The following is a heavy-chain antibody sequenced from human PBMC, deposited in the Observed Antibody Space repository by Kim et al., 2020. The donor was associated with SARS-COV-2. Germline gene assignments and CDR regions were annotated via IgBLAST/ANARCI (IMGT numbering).Heavy chain of an antibody. CDR2: INHSGST. CDR3: ARGEASPDFWSGYYYYYYGMDV. CDR1: GGSFSGYY. D-gene: IGHD3-3*01. Sequence: SETLSLTCAVYGGSFSGYYWSWIRQPPGKGLEWIGEINHSGSTNYNPSLKSRVTISVDTSKNQFSLKLSSVTAADTAVYYCARGEASPDFWSGYYYYYYGMDVWGQGTTVTVSS. V-gene: IGHV4-34*01. J-gene: IGHJ6*02.